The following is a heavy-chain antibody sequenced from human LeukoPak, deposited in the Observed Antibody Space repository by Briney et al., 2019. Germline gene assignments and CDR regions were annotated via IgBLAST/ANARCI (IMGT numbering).Heavy chain of an antibody. Sequence: PSETLSPTCAVSGGSISSSNWWSWVRQPPGKGLEGMGEIYHSGNTNYNPSLKSRVTISVDKPKKQFSLKMSSVTAADTAVYYCAITLRTYYDDSSGPEGYFDYWGQGTLVTVSS. D-gene: IGHD3-22*01. CDR1: GGSISSSNW. CDR2: IYHSGNT. V-gene: IGHV4-4*02. J-gene: IGHJ4*02. CDR3: AITLRTYYDDSSGPEGYFDY.